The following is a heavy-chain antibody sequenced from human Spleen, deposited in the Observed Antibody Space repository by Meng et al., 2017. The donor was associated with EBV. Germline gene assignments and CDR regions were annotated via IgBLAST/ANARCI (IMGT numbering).Heavy chain of an antibody. CDR3: ARKLYTDSFFDS. CDR2: IYFTGST. D-gene: IGHD2-2*02. Sequence: QGQLLGSGPGLVKPSGTLSLPCAVSGGSISSGRYYWSWIRQPPGKGLEWIGYIYFTGSTKVHPSLKSRLTISVDTAKNQFSLKLTSVTAADTAVYYCARKLYTDSFFDSWGQGTLVTVSS. J-gene: IGHJ4*02. CDR1: GGSISSGRYY. V-gene: IGHV4-61*01.